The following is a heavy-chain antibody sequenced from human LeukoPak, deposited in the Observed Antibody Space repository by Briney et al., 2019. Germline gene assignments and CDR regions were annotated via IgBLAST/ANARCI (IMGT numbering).Heavy chain of an antibody. CDR2: IYYSGST. Sequence: SETLSLTCTVSGGSISSSSYYWGWIRQPPGKGLEWIGSIYYSGSTYYNPSLKSRVTISVDTSKNQFSLKLSSVTAADTAVYYCARRRSGGGFANWFDPWGQGTLVTVSS. CDR3: ARRRSGGGFANWFDP. CDR1: GGSISSSSYY. V-gene: IGHV4-39*07. D-gene: IGHD3-16*01. J-gene: IGHJ5*02.